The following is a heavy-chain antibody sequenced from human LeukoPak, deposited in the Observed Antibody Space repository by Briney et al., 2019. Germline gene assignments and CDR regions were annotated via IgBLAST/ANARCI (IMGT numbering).Heavy chain of an antibody. V-gene: IGHV4-39*01. CDR2: IYYSGTT. D-gene: IGHD2-15*01. Sequence: SETLSLTCTVSGGSITSSPYYWGWIRQAPGKALEWIANIYYSGTTAYNPSLKSRVTISVDTPKNQFSLELTSVTAADTAVYYCARLSSVTYSSGGSCSRGGYDYWGQGTLVTVSS. CDR1: GGSITSSPYY. CDR3: ARLSSVTYSSGGSCSRGGYDY. J-gene: IGHJ4*02.